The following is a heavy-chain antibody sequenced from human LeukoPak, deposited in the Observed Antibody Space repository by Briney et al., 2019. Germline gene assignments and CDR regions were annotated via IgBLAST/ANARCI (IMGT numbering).Heavy chain of an antibody. CDR2: IKGDESYT. D-gene: IGHD3-22*01. CDR3: AKDINSKGYDY. Sequence: PGGSLRLTCAASGFTYSRYWMHWVRQVPGKGLVWVARIKGDESYTFYADSVKGRFTISRDNAKNTLYLQMNSLTAEDTAMYFCAKDINSKGYDYWGQGTLVTVSS. CDR1: GFTYSRYW. J-gene: IGHJ4*02. V-gene: IGHV3-74*01.